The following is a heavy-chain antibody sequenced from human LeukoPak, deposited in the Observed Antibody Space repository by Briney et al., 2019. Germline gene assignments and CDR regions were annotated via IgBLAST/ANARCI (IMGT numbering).Heavy chain of an antibody. CDR3: ASSMVRGVSYYYYGMDV. J-gene: IGHJ6*04. Sequence: ASVKVSCKASGGTFSSYAISWVRQAPGQGLEWMGGIIPIFGTANYAQKFQGRVTITADESTSTAYMELSSLRSEDTAVYYCASSMVRGVSYYYYGMDVWGKGTTVTVSS. CDR2: IIPIFGTA. D-gene: IGHD3-10*01. V-gene: IGHV1-69*01. CDR1: GGTFSSYA.